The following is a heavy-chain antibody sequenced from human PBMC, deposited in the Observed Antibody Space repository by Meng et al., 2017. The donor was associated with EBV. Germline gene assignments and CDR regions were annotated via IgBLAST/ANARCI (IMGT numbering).Heavy chain of an antibody. CDR2: IIPIFGTA. V-gene: IGHV1-69*01. CDR3: AREGDGYNYPDY. J-gene: IGHJ4*02. D-gene: IGHD5-24*01. CDR1: GGHFSSYA. Sequence: QVQLVQAWAEVEKPGSSVKVSCKASGGHFSSYAISWVRQAPGQGLEWMGGIIPIFGTANYAQKFQGRVTITADESTSTAYMELSSLRSEDTAVYYCAREGDGYNYPDYWGQGTPVTVSS.